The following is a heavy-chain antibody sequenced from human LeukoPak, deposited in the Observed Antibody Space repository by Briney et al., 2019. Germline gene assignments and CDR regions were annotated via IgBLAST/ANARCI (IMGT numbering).Heavy chain of an antibody. J-gene: IGHJ3*02. V-gene: IGHV3-23*01. CDR1: GFTFSSYA. Sequence: GGSLRLSCAASGFTFSSYAMSWVRQAPGKGLEWVSAISGSGGSTYYAGSVKGRFTISRDNSKNTLYLQMNSLRAEDTAVYYCAKEAVRELLKGNAFDIWGQGTMVTVSS. CDR2: ISGSGGST. D-gene: IGHD1-26*01. CDR3: AKEAVRELLKGNAFDI.